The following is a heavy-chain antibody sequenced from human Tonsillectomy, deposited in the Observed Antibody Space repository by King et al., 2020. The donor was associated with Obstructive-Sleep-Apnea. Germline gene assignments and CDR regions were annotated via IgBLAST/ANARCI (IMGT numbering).Heavy chain of an antibody. V-gene: IGHV3-30-3*01. Sequence: VQLVESGGGVVQPGRSLRLSCAASGFPFSRFSIQWVRQAPGKGLEWVAVISYDGGKKYYADSVKGRFTISRDNSKNTLYLQMNSLRVEDTALYYCVRGSEEQLVPDYYYGMDVWGQGTTVTVSS. CDR2: ISYDGGKK. D-gene: IGHD6-13*01. CDR3: VRGSEEQLVPDYYYGMDV. J-gene: IGHJ6*02. CDR1: GFPFSRFS.